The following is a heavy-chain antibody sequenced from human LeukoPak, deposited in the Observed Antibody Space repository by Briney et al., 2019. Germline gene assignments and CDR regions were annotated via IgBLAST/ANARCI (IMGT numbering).Heavy chain of an antibody. Sequence: GGSLRLSCAASGFTLGRYAMSWVRQAPGRGLEWVSCINTGEITCYADAAKGRFTSTRDSSKNNLYLHMTSLRDGDTALYYCAKGAFYVGGQRTVVIVSS. J-gene: IGHJ3*01. CDR2: INTGEIT. CDR3: AKGAFYV. CDR1: GFTLGRYA. V-gene: IGHV3-23*01.